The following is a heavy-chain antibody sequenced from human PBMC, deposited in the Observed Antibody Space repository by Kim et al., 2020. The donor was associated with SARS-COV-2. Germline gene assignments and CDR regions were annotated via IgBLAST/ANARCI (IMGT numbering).Heavy chain of an antibody. CDR2: IWYDGSNK. CDR1: GFTFSSYG. CDR3: ARGGRGDAFDI. Sequence: GGSLRLSCAASGFTFSSYGMHWVRQAPGKGLEWVAVIWYDGSNKYYADSVKGRFTISRDNSKNTLYLQMNSLRAEDTAVYYCARGGRGDAFDIWGQGTMVTVSS. J-gene: IGHJ3*02. D-gene: IGHD3-16*01. V-gene: IGHV3-33*01.